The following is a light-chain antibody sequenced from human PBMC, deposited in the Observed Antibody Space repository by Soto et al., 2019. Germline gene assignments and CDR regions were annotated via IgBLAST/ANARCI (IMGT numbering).Light chain of an antibody. CDR2: EGT. CDR1: SSDVGSYNL. Sequence: QSARTQPASVSGSPGQSITISCTGTSSDVGSYNLVSWYQQHPGKAPKLMIYEGTKRPAGISNRFSGSKSGNTASLTISGLQAEDEADYYCCSYAGSSIVIFGGGTKLTVL. J-gene: IGLJ2*01. CDR3: CSYAGSSIVI. V-gene: IGLV2-23*01.